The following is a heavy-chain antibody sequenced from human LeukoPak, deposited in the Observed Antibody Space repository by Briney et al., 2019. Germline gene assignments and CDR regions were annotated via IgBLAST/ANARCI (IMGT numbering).Heavy chain of an antibody. CDR1: GGSISSYY. CDR2: IYSSGGT. CDR3: ARDLIVPDAMTGSGSYSTDY. Sequence: PSETLSLTCTVSGGSISSYYWSWTRQPAGKGLEWIGRIYSSGGTNYNPSLKSRVTMSVDTSKNQFSLKLSSVTAADTAVYYCARDLIVPDAMTGSGSYSTDYWGQGTLATVSS. D-gene: IGHD3-10*01. J-gene: IGHJ4*02. V-gene: IGHV4-4*07.